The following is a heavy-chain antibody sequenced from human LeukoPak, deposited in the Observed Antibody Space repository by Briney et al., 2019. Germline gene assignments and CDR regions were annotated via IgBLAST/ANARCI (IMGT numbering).Heavy chain of an antibody. CDR1: GGSISTYY. D-gene: IGHD6-19*01. V-gene: IGHV4-59*01. Sequence: SETLSLTCTVSGGSISTYYWSWIRQPVGKGLEWIGYIYYNESTNYNPSVKSRVTISADTFKNQFSLKLRSVTAADTAVYYCARGRWLVNYWGQGTLVTVSS. CDR3: ARGRWLVNY. J-gene: IGHJ4*02. CDR2: IYYNEST.